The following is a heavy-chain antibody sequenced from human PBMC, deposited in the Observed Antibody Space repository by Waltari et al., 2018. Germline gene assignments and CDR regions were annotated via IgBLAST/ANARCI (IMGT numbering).Heavy chain of an antibody. D-gene: IGHD6-13*01. Sequence: QVQLVQSGAELKKPGSSVKVSCKVSGGSFSTHAITWVRQAPGQGLQWMGGIIPMCGTANYAQKIQDRVTINTDDSMTTAYMHLSSLTSDDTAVYYCARGGLYGQQLLESAFEIWGQGTKVTVSS. CDR3: ARGGLYGQQLLESAFEI. V-gene: IGHV1-69*05. CDR2: IIPMCGTA. CDR1: GGSFSTHA. J-gene: IGHJ3*02.